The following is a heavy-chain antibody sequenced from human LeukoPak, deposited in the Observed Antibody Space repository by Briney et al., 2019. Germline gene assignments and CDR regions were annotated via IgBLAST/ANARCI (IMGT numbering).Heavy chain of an antibody. CDR3: ARGPLIRYFDWFQDY. Sequence: QPGRSLRLSCAASGFTFSSYAMHWVRQAPGKGLEWVAVISYDGSNKYYADSVKGRFTISRDNSKNTLYLQMNSLRAEDTAVYYCARGPLIRYFDWFQDYWGQGTLVTVSS. CDR2: ISYDGSNK. D-gene: IGHD3-9*01. J-gene: IGHJ4*02. V-gene: IGHV3-30*04. CDR1: GFTFSSYA.